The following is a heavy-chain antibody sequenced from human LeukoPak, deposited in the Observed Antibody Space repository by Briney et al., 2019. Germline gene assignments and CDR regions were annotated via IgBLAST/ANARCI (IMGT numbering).Heavy chain of an antibody. J-gene: IGHJ4*02. Sequence: GGSLRLSCAASGFTFDDYGMSWVRQAPGKGLEWVTGINWNGGSTGYADSVKGRFTISRDNAKNSLYLQMNSLRAEDTALYYCARDPSIYGSGSTRGYWRQRTLVTVSS. CDR3: ARDPSIYGSGSTRGY. V-gene: IGHV3-20*04. D-gene: IGHD3-10*01. CDR2: INWNGGST. CDR1: GFTFDDYG.